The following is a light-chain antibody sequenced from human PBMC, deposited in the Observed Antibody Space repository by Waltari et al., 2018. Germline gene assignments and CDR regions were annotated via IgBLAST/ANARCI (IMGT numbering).Light chain of an antibody. J-gene: IGLJ1*01. CDR3: SSYTTSWTYV. CDR2: DVT. CDR1: SSDIASYNY. V-gene: IGLV2-14*03. Sequence: QSALTQPASVSGSPGQSITISCTGTSSDIASYNYVSWYQQYPGEAPKLIIYDVTSRPLGFSSRFSGSQSGHTAFLTISGLQAEDEADFFCSSYTTSWTYVFGTGTTVNVL.